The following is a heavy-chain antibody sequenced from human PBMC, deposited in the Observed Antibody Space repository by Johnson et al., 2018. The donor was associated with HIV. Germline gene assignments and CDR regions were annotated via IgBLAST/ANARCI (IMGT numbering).Heavy chain of an antibody. D-gene: IGHD1-7*01. Sequence: VQLVESGGGVVQPGRSLRLSCAASGFTFSSYGMHWVRQAPGKGLEWVSAINWNGGSTGYADSVKGRFTISRDNAKNSLYLQMNSLRAEDTAVYYCARGSRLTGTTVAFDIWGQGTMVTVSS. CDR2: INWNGGST. V-gene: IGHV3-20*04. J-gene: IGHJ3*02. CDR3: ARGSRLTGTTVAFDI. CDR1: GFTFSSYG.